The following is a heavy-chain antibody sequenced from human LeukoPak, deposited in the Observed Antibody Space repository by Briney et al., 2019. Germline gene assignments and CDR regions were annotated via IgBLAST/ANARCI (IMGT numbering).Heavy chain of an antibody. CDR1: GGSISSGSYY. Sequence: PSETLSLTCTVSGGSISSGSYYWSWIRQPAGKGLEWIGRIYASGSTNYNPSLKSRVTISVDTSKNQFSLKLTSVTAADTAVYYCARSAIFGVVIITPSVWGQGTLVTVSS. D-gene: IGHD3-3*01. CDR3: ARSAIFGVVIITPSV. J-gene: IGHJ4*02. CDR2: IYASGST. V-gene: IGHV4-61*02.